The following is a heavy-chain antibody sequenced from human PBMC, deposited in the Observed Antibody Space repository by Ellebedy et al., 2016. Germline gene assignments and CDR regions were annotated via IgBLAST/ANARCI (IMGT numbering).Heavy chain of an antibody. CDR3: ARADNSGQFDY. J-gene: IGHJ4*02. Sequence: GESLKISCAASGFTFSTSGMHWVRQAPGKGLEWVAVISYDANEEYYVDSVKGRFTISRDNSKNTLYLQMSSLGPEDTAVYYCARADNSGQFDYWGQGTLVTVSS. V-gene: IGHV3-30*03. CDR1: GFTFSTSG. D-gene: IGHD3-22*01. CDR2: ISYDANEE.